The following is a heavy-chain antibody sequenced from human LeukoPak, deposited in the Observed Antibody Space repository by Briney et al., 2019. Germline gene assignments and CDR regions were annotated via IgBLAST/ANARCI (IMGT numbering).Heavy chain of an antibody. V-gene: IGHV4-59*01. CDR2: IYYSGST. J-gene: IGHJ5*02. CDR1: GGSISSYY. Sequence: PSETLSLTCTVSGGSISSYYWSWIRQPPGKGLEWIGYIYYSGSTNYNPSLKSRVTISVDTSKNQFSLKLSSVTAADTAVYYCARVTGGYRYGPKRVGPWGQGTPGNGSS. D-gene: IGHD5-18*01. CDR3: ARVTGGYRYGPKRVGP.